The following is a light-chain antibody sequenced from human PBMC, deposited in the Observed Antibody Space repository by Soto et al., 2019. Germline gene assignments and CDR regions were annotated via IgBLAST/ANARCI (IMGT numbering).Light chain of an antibody. CDR2: GAS. CDR1: QSINTN. CDR3: QQYHHWPPKVT. Sequence: DIVMTQSPATLSVSPGERATLSCRASQSINTNLAWYQQKPGQAPRLLIYGASTRATVIPARFSGSGSGTEFTLPISGLQADDFAVYYCQQYHHWPPKVTFAPGTRVDI. J-gene: IGKJ3*01. V-gene: IGKV3-15*01.